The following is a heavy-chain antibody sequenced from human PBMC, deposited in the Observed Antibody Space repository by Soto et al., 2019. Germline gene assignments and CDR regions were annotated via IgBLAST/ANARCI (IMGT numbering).Heavy chain of an antibody. Sequence: SETLSLTCTVSGGSLSSGAYYWSWIRQHPGKGLEWIGYIYYSGSTYYNPSLESRVTLSVDTSTKQFSLKVSSVTAADTAVYYFLCANYFDSRGPFDYRGPGTPVTVSS. CDR2: IYYSGST. D-gene: IGHD3-22*01. V-gene: IGHV4-31*03. CDR3: LCANYFDSRGPFDY. CDR1: GGSLSSGAYY. J-gene: IGHJ4*02.